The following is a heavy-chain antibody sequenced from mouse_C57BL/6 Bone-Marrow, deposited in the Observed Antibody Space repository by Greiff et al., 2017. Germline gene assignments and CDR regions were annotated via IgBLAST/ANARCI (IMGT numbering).Heavy chain of an antibody. V-gene: IGHV14-3*01. CDR2: IDPANGNT. D-gene: IGHD1-1*01. Sequence: EVQLQQSVAELVRPGASVKLSCTASGFNIKNTYMHWVKQRPEQGLEWIGRIDPANGNTKYAPKFQGKATITADTSSNTAYLQLSSLTSEDTAIYYGAGGGYYYGTNYYAMDYWGQGTSVTVSS. J-gene: IGHJ4*01. CDR1: GFNIKNTY. CDR3: AGGGYYYGTNYYAMDY.